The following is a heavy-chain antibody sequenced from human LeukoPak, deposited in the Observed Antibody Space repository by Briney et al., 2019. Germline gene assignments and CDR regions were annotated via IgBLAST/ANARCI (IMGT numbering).Heavy chain of an antibody. CDR1: GSTFSSNA. CDR3: ATEEGDYYDSSGYWLWDY. V-gene: IGHV3-23*01. Sequence: GGSLRLAWAATGSTFSSNAMGWVRQPPGKGMGWVSAISGSGDSTYYADSVKGRFTISRDNSKNTLYLQMNSVRAEDTAVYYCATEEGDYYDSSGYWLWDYWGQGTLVTVSS. D-gene: IGHD3-22*01. J-gene: IGHJ4*02. CDR2: ISGSGDST.